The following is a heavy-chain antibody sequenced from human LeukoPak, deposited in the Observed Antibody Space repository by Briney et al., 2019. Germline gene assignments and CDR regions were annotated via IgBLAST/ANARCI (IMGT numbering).Heavy chain of an antibody. D-gene: IGHD3-22*01. CDR1: GGSISSSSYY. V-gene: IGHV4-39*07. CDR3: ARVAGYYDSSGYPLAYCFDY. Sequence: PSETLSLTCTVSGGSISSSSYYWGWIRQPPGKGLEWIGSIYYSGSTYYNPSLKSRVTISVDTSKNQFSLKLSSVTAADTAVYYCARVAGYYDSSGYPLAYCFDYWGQGTLVTVSS. J-gene: IGHJ4*02. CDR2: IYYSGST.